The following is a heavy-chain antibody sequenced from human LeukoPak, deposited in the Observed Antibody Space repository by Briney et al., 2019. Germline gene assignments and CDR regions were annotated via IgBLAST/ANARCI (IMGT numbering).Heavy chain of an antibody. V-gene: IGHV3-21*04. CDR2: ISSSSSYI. CDR3: ANTDYGDYYFDY. J-gene: IGHJ4*02. D-gene: IGHD4-17*01. CDR1: GFTFSSYS. Sequence: GGSLRLSCAASGFTFSSYSMNWVRQAPGKGLEWVSSISSSSSYIYYADSVKGRFTISRDNAKNSLYLQMNSLRAEDTAVYYCANTDYGDYYFDYWGQGTLVTVSS.